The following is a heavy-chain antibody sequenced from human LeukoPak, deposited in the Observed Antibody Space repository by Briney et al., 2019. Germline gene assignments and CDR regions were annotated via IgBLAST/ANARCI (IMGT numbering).Heavy chain of an antibody. CDR2: ISSSSSYI. V-gene: IGHV3-21*01. J-gene: IGHJ4*02. CDR3: ARDGQLQPLDY. CDR1: GFTFSSYS. Sequence: GGSLRLSCAASGFTFSSYSMNWVRQAPGKGLEWVSSISSSSSYIYYADSVKGRFTISRDNAKNSLYLQMNSLRAEDAAVYYCARDGQLQPLDYWGQGTLVTVSS. D-gene: IGHD5-18*01.